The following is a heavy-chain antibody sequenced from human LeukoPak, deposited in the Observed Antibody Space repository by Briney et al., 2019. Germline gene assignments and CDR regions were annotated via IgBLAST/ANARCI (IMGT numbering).Heavy chain of an antibody. J-gene: IGHJ4*02. V-gene: IGHV3-23*01. D-gene: IGHD3-16*01. CDR3: AKSFHDYGDY. CDR2: ISGSGGST. Sequence: GGTLRLSCAASGFTFSSYGMSWVRQAPGKGLEWVSAISGSGGSTYYADSVKGRFTISRDNSKNTLYLQMNSLRAEDTAVYYCAKSFHDYGDYWGQGTLVTVSS. CDR1: GFTFSSYG.